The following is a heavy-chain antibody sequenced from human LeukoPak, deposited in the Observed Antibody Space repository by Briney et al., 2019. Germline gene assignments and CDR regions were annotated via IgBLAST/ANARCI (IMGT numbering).Heavy chain of an antibody. CDR1: GYTFTGYY. CDR2: INPSGGST. J-gene: IGHJ4*02. D-gene: IGHD4-11*01. V-gene: IGHV1-46*01. Sequence: ASVKVSCKASGYTFTGYYMHWVRQAPGQGLEWMGIINPSGGSTSYAQKFQGRVTMTGDMSTSTVYMELSSLRSEDTAVYYCARVAPGYSPIGIWGQGTLVTVSS. CDR3: ARVAPGYSPIGI.